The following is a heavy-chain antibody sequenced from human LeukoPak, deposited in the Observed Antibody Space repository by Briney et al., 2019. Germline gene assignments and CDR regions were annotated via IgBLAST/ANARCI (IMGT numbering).Heavy chain of an antibody. V-gene: IGHV4-30-4*01. CDR1: GGSISSGDYY. J-gene: IGHJ5*02. CDR2: IYYSGST. D-gene: IGHD3-10*01. Sequence: PSETLSLTCTVSGGSISSGDYYWSRIRQPPGKGLEWIGYIYYSGSTYYNPSLKSRVTISVDTSKNQFSLKLSSVTAADTAVYYCARDNRWFGESYNWFDPWGQGTLVTVSS. CDR3: ARDNRWFGESYNWFDP.